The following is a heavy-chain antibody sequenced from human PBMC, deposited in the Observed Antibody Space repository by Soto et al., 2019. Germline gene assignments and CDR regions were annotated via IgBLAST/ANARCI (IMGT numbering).Heavy chain of an antibody. V-gene: IGHV4-59*01. CDR3: ARGAIAVAPFDY. CDR2: IYYSGST. CDR1: GGSISSYY. J-gene: IGHJ4*02. Sequence: QVQLQESGPGLVKPSETLSLTCTVSGGSISSYYWSWIRQPPGKGLEWIGYIYYSGSTNYNPSLTSRVTISVDTSKNQFSLKLSSVTAADTAVYYCARGAIAVAPFDYWGQGTLVTVSS. D-gene: IGHD6-19*01.